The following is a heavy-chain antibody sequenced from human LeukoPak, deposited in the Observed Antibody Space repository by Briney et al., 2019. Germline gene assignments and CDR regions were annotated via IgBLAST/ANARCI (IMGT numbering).Heavy chain of an antibody. CDR2: ISGSGGTT. CDR3: ARDHCSGGSCYSAY. CDR1: GFTFSSYA. V-gene: IGHV3-23*01. J-gene: IGHJ4*02. Sequence: GGSLRLSCAASGFTFSSYAMSWVRQAPGKGLEWVSAISGSGGTTDYADSVKGRFTISRDSSKNTLYLQMNSLRAEDTAFYYCARDHCSGGSCYSAYWGQGTLVTVSS. D-gene: IGHD2-15*01.